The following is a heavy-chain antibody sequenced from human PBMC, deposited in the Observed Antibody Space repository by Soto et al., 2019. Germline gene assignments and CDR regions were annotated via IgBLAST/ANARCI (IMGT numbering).Heavy chain of an antibody. CDR2: IYYSGST. Sequence: QLLESGPGLVKPSETLSLTCTVSGGSISSSSYYWGWIRQPPGKGLEWIGSIYYSGSTYYNPSLKSRVTISVDTSKNQFSLKLSSVTAADTAVYYCARHLAAAGITGTNWFDPWGQGTLVTVSS. V-gene: IGHV4-39*01. CDR1: GGSISSSSYY. CDR3: ARHLAAAGITGTNWFDP. D-gene: IGHD6-13*01. J-gene: IGHJ5*02.